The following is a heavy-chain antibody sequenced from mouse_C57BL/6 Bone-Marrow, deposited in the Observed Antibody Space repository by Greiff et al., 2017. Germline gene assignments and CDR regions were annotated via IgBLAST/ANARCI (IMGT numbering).Heavy chain of an antibody. CDR1: GYTFTSYW. V-gene: IGHV1-50*01. D-gene: IGHD2-3*01. CDR3: ARGSGYERGDYYAMDY. Sequence: QVQLQQSGAELVKPGASVKLSCKASGYTFTSYWMQWVKQRPGQGLEWIGEIDPSDSYTNYNQKFKGKATLTVDTSSSTAYMQLSSLTSEDSAVYYCARGSGYERGDYYAMDYGGQGTSVTVSS. J-gene: IGHJ4*01. CDR2: IDPSDSYT.